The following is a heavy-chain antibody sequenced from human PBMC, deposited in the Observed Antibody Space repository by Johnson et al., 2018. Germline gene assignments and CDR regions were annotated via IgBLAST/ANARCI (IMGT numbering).Heavy chain of an antibody. Sequence: VQLVQCGGGLVQPGGSLRLSCAASGFTFSSYSMNWVRQAPGKGLEWVSYISSSSSTIYYADSVKGRFTLSSDNAKNSLYLQKNSLRDEDTAVYYCASVGYWSGGSCYSVSLYYYYGMDVWGQGTTVTVSS. CDR1: GFTFSSYS. D-gene: IGHD2-15*01. J-gene: IGHJ6*02. CDR3: ASVGYWSGGSCYSVSLYYYYGMDV. CDR2: ISSSSSTI. V-gene: IGHV3-48*02.